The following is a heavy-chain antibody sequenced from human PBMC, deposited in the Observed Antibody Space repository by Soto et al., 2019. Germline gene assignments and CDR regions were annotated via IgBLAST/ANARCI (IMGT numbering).Heavy chain of an antibody. D-gene: IGHD6-13*01. CDR1: GGSISSYY. CDR2: IYTSGST. CDR3: AGIPHPTKWYSSSSFSP. Sequence: SETLSLTCTVSGGSISSYYWSWIRQPAGKGLEWIGRIYTSGSTNYNPSLKSRVTMSVDTSKNQFSLKLSSVTAADTAVYYCAGIPHPTKWYSSSSFSPWGQGTRVTVSS. J-gene: IGHJ5*02. V-gene: IGHV4-4*07.